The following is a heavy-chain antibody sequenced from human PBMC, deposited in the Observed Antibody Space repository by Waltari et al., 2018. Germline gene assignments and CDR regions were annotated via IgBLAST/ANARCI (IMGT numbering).Heavy chain of an antibody. J-gene: IGHJ3*02. CDR1: GGSISSGGYY. V-gene: IGHV4-31*01. CDR2: INYSGGP. CDR3: ARGYSSSWYGNFDAFDI. Sequence: QVQLQKSGPGLVKPSQTLSLTCTVSGGSISSGGYYWSWIRQHPGKGLEWIGYINYSGGPYSNPSLKSLVTIAVDTSKNQFSLKLSSVTAADTAVYYCARGYSSSWYGNFDAFDIWGQGTMVTVSS. D-gene: IGHD6-13*01.